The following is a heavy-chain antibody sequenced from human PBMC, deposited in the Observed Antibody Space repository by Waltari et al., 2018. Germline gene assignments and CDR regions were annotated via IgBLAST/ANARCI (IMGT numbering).Heavy chain of an antibody. Sequence: QVQLVHSGAEVKKPGSSVKVSCKASGGPFISYAISWVRPAPGQGLEWMGRIIPIFGTANYAQKFQGRVTITADKSTSTAYMELSSLRSEDTAVYYCARDKTGLREYYYYGMDVWGQGTTVTVSS. CDR3: ARDKTGLREYYYYGMDV. V-gene: IGHV1-69*14. J-gene: IGHJ6*02. CDR2: IIPIFGTA. CDR1: GGPFISYA. D-gene: IGHD5-12*01.